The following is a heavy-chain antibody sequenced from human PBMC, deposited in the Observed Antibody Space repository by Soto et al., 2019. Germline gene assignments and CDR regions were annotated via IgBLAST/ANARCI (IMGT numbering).Heavy chain of an antibody. J-gene: IGHJ6*02. V-gene: IGHV5-10-1*01. CDR3: ARGENQWLVRYYYYGMDV. CDR1: GYSFTSYW. CDR2: IDPSDSYT. Sequence: PGESLKISCKGSGYSFTSYWISWVRQMPGKGLEWMGRIDPSDSYTNYSPSFQGHVTISADKSISTAYLQWSSLKASDTAMYYCARGENQWLVRYYYYGMDVWGQGTTVTV. D-gene: IGHD6-19*01.